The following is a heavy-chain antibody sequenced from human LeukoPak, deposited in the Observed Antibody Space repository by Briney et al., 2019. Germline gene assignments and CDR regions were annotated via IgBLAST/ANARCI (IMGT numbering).Heavy chain of an antibody. CDR1: GFTFGDYA. CDR3: ARGSTSYYYGMDV. V-gene: IGHV3-21*01. J-gene: IGHJ6*02. D-gene: IGHD2-2*01. Sequence: SGGSLRLSCTASGFTFGDYAMSWFRQAPGKGLEWVSSISSSSSYIYYADSVKGRFTISRDNAKNSLYLQMNSLRAEDTAVYYCARGSTSYYYGMDVWGQGTTVTVSS. CDR2: ISSSSSYI.